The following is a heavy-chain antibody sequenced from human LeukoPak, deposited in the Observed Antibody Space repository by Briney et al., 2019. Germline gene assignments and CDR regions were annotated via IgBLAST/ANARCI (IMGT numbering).Heavy chain of an antibody. CDR3: AKGSSGYFFDL. Sequence: GGFLRRSCAASGFIFNNYGLVWVRQAPGKGLEWVSAISNDGGGTTYADFVKGRFSVSRDNSKNTLFLQMNSLRAEDTALYYCAKGSSGYFFDLWGQGTLVTVSS. V-gene: IGHV3-23*01. CDR1: GFIFNNYG. D-gene: IGHD3-22*01. J-gene: IGHJ4*02. CDR2: ISNDGGGT.